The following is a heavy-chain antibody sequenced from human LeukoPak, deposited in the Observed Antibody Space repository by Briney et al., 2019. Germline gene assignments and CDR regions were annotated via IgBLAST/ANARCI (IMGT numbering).Heavy chain of an antibody. CDR2: IYSGGST. CDR3: ARDHGNSLSSSSAVI. V-gene: IGHV3-53*01. D-gene: IGHD6-13*01. J-gene: IGHJ3*02. Sequence: YPGGSLRLSCAASGFTVSSNYMSRVRQAPGKGLEWVSVIYSGGSTYYADSVKGRFTISRDNSKNTLYLQMNSLRAEDTAVYYCARDHGNSLSSSSAVIWGQGTMVTVSS. CDR1: GFTVSSNY.